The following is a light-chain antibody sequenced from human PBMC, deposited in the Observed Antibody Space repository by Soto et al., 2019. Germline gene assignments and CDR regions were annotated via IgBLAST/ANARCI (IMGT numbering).Light chain of an antibody. CDR3: QHYGSSPIT. V-gene: IGKV3-20*01. J-gene: IGKJ5*01. CDR1: QSVSSR. CDR2: GAS. Sequence: IVFSPSPGPLSLSPGESATLSCTASQSVSSRLAWYQQKPGQAPRLLISGASSRATGIPDRFSGSGSATDFTLTISRLEPEDFALYYCQHYGSSPITFGQGTRLEIK.